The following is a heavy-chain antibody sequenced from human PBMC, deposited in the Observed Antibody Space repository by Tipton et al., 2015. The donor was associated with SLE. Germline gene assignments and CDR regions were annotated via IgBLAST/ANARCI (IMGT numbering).Heavy chain of an antibody. D-gene: IGHD5-24*01. Sequence: TLSLTCSVSGGSMSSHYWNWIRQSPGKSLEWIGYIYYTGSSNYNPSLKSRVTISLDTSKNQISLKLSSVTAADTAVYYCARTNLQGSLVDWYFDLWGRGTLVTVSS. CDR3: ARTNLQGSLVDWYFDL. CDR1: GGSMSSHY. J-gene: IGHJ2*01. CDR2: IYYTGSS. V-gene: IGHV4-59*08.